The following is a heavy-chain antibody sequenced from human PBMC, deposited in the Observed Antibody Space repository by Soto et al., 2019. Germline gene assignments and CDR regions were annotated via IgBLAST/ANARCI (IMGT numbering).Heavy chain of an antibody. Sequence: GGSMRLSSASSGFTFSSYSMNWVRQAPGKGLEWVSSISSSSSYIHYADSVKGRSTIPRDNAKNSLYLQMNSLRAEDTAVYYCARVDSRGWSLYYGMDVWVQGTTVTVSS. CDR2: ISSSSSYI. CDR1: GFTFSSYS. D-gene: IGHD6-19*01. V-gene: IGHV3-21*01. J-gene: IGHJ6*02. CDR3: ARVDSRGWSLYYGMDV.